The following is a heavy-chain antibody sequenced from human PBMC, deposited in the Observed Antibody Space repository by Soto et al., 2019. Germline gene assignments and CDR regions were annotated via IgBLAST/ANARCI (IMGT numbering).Heavy chain of an antibody. J-gene: IGHJ4*02. CDR3: ARRAETNGWNGFGADKYYFDF. CDR2: MNANTGNA. CDR1: GYTFTGYY. Sequence: ASVKVSCKASGYTFTGYYMHWVRQAPGQGLECMGWMNANTGNAGYAQKFQGRVTMTSDTSISTAHMELSSLRSDDTAVYYCARRAETNGWNGFGADKYYFDFWGQGTLVTVSS. V-gene: IGHV1-8*02. D-gene: IGHD1-1*01.